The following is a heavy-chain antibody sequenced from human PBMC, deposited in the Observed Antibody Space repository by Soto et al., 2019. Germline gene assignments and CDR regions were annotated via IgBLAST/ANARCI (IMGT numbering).Heavy chain of an antibody. Sequence: ASVKVSCKTSGYTFTSYDINWVRQASGQGLEWMGRMNPNSGNTDYAQKFQDRVTMTRNTSIGTAYMDLSSLRFDDTAVYYCARTPLDYWGQGTLVTVSS. CDR2: MNPNSGNT. CDR1: GYTFTSYD. CDR3: ARTPLDY. J-gene: IGHJ4*02. V-gene: IGHV1-8*01.